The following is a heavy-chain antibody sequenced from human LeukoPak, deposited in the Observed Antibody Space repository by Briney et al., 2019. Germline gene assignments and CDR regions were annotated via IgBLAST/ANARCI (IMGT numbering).Heavy chain of an antibody. CDR2: ISSSSSYI. CDR3: ARDWEGDGYNYSIFDY. D-gene: IGHD5-24*01. CDR1: GFTFSSYW. Sequence: GGSLRLSCAASGFTFSSYWMNWARQAPGKGLEWVSSISSSSSYIYYADSVKGRFTISRDNAKNSLYLQMNSLRAEDTAVYYCARDWEGDGYNYSIFDYWGQGTLVTVSS. J-gene: IGHJ4*02. V-gene: IGHV3-21*01.